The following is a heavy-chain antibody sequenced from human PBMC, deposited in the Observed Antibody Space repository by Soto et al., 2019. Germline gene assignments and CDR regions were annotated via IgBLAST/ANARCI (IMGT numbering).Heavy chain of an antibody. CDR3: ARQGFGPLPGLVDV. D-gene: IGHD3-10*01. CDR2: VHHSWGS. J-gene: IGHJ6*02. V-gene: IGHV4-59*08. Sequence: QVQLQESGPGLVKPSETLSLSCTVSGGSISSYYWSWFRQSPGKRMEWIGYVHHSWGSSYNPSLQSRVAISLHTSKSQFSLKVTSVTATDPAVYYCARQGFGPLPGLVDVWGQGTTVTVSS. CDR1: GGSISSYY.